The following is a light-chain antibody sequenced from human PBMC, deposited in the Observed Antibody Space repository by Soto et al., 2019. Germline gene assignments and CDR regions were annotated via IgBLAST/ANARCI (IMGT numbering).Light chain of an antibody. V-gene: IGKV3-15*01. CDR3: QQYIRWPLT. Sequence: EIVMTQSPATLSESPGERATLSCRASQSVSSNLAWYQQKPGQAPSLLIYGASTRATGTPARFSGSGSGTEFTLTISSLQSEDFAVYYCQQYIRWPLTFGGGTKVEIK. CDR1: QSVSSN. CDR2: GAS. J-gene: IGKJ4*01.